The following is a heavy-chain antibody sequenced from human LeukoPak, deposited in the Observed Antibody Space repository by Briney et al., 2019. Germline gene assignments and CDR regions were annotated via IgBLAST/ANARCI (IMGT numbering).Heavy chain of an antibody. CDR3: ARDLVAGLFDY. V-gene: IGHV3-30*04. CDR1: GFTFSSYA. J-gene: IGHJ4*02. Sequence: PGRSLRLSCAASGFTFSSYAMHWVRQAPGKGLEWVAVISYDGSNKYYADSVKGRFTISRDNSKDTLYLQMNSLRAEDTAVYYCARDLVAGLFDYWGQGTLVTVSS. CDR2: ISYDGSNK. D-gene: IGHD6-19*01.